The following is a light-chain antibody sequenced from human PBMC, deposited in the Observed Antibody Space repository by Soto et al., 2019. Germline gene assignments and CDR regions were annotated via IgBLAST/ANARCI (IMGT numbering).Light chain of an antibody. CDR3: QQFLNAPIT. V-gene: IGKV1-27*01. CDR1: QGISNF. CDR2: GAS. Sequence: DIQMTQSPSSLSESIGDRITISCWASQGISNFLAWYRQKPGKDAQLLVSGASALQPGVPSRFSGRGSGTEFTLTIGSLQPDDIATYYCQQFLNAPITFGQGTRL. J-gene: IGKJ5*01.